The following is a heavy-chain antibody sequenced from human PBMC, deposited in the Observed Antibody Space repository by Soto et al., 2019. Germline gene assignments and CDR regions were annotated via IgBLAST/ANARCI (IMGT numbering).Heavy chain of an antibody. V-gene: IGHV3-30*18. CDR1: GFTFSSYG. Sequence: PGGSLRLSCAASGFTFSSYGMHWVRQAPGKGLEWVAVISYDGSNKYYADSVKGRFTISRDNSKNTLYLQMNSLRAEDTAVYYCAKDGSSGWYRGIDYWGQGTLVTVYS. J-gene: IGHJ4*02. CDR3: AKDGSSGWYRGIDY. CDR2: ISYDGSNK. D-gene: IGHD6-19*01.